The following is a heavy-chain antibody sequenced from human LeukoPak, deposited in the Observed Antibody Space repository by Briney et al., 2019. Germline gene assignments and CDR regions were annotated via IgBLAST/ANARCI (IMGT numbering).Heavy chain of an antibody. D-gene: IGHD3-10*01. J-gene: IGHJ5*02. V-gene: IGHV3-66*01. CDR3: ARESPPNYYGSGSYYSP. Sequence: GGSLRLSCAASGFTFRNYAMSWVRQSPGKGLEWVSVIYSGGSTYYADSVKGRFTISRDNSKNTLYLQMNSLRAEDTAVYYCARESPPNYYGSGSYYSPWGQGTLVTVSS. CDR1: GFTFRNYA. CDR2: IYSGGST.